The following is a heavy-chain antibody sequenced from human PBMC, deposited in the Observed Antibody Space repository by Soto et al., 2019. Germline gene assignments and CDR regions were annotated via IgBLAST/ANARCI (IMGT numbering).Heavy chain of an antibody. V-gene: IGHV3-74*01. Sequence: EVQLVESGGGLVQPGGSLRLSCAASGFTFNSYWMHWVRQAQGKGLVWVSRINADGSTTTYADSVKGRFTISRDNAKNRLYLQMNSPRAEDTAVYFCATVATHSYNWIDPWGQGTLVTISS. CDR1: GFTFNSYW. CDR3: ATVATHSYNWIDP. J-gene: IGHJ5*02. D-gene: IGHD3-3*02. CDR2: INADGSTT.